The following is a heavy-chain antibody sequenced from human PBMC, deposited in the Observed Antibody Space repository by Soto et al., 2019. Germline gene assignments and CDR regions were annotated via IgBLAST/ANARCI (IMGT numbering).Heavy chain of an antibody. CDR3: ARGPVVVPAAILPWFDP. CDR1: GGTFSSYA. CDR2: IIPIFGTA. Sequence: SVTVSCKASGGTFSSYAISWVRQAPGQGLEWMGGIIPIFGTANYAQKFQGRVTITADESTSTAYMELSSLRSEDTAVYYCARGPVVVPAAILPWFDPWGQGTPVTLYS. V-gene: IGHV1-69*13. J-gene: IGHJ5*02. D-gene: IGHD2-2*02.